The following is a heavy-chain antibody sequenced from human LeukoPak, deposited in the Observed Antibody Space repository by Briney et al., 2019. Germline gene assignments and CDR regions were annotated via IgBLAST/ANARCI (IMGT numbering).Heavy chain of an antibody. D-gene: IGHD1-7*01. CDR1: GDSISSNIYY. Sequence: SETLSLTCTVSGDSISSNIYYWGWVRQPPGKGLEWIGIIYYSGSTSYKPSLRSRVTISVDSSKNQFSLKVTSVTAADTGVYYCARRWNYGRNYYIDVWGNGATVSVSS. J-gene: IGHJ6*03. CDR2: IYYSGST. CDR3: ARRWNYGRNYYIDV. V-gene: IGHV4-39*01.